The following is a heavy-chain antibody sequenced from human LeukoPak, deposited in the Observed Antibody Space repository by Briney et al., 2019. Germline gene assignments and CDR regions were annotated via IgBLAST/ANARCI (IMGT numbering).Heavy chain of an antibody. CDR2: IYYSGST. Sequence: SETLSLTCTVSGGSISTSSYYWGWIRQPPGKGLEWIGSIYYSGSTYYNPSLKSRVTISVDTSKNQFSLKLSSVTAADTAVYYCARDGLTLDAFDIWGQGTVVTVSS. CDR1: GGSISTSSYY. J-gene: IGHJ3*02. D-gene: IGHD2-15*01. V-gene: IGHV4-39*07. CDR3: ARDGLTLDAFDI.